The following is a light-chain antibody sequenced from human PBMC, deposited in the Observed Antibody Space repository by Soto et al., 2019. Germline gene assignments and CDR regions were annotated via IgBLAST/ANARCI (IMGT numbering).Light chain of an antibody. CDR1: SSDVGGYNY. Sequence: QSALTQPRSVSGSPGQSVTISCTGTSSDVGGYNYVSWYQQHPGKAPKLMIYDVSKRPSGVPDRFSGSKSGNTASLTIFGLQAEDEADYYCCSYAGSYKGVFGTGTKLTVL. CDR2: DVS. J-gene: IGLJ1*01. V-gene: IGLV2-11*01. CDR3: CSYAGSYKGV.